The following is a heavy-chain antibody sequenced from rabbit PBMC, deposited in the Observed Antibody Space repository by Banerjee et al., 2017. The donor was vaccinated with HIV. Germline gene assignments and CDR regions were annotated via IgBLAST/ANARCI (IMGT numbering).Heavy chain of an antibody. V-gene: IGHV1S7*01. D-gene: IGHD1-1*01. Sequence: QSLEESGGDLVKPGASLTLSCKASGFDFSTYGVIWVRQAPGKGLGWIGYIDPVFHNTYYASWVNGRFTISSHNAQNTLYLQLNSLTAADTATYFCVRDRAYASSDGYYRYGYGMDLWGPGTL. CDR3: VRDRAYASSDGYYRYGYGMDL. CDR2: IDPVFHNT. CDR1: GFDFSTYG. J-gene: IGHJ6*01.